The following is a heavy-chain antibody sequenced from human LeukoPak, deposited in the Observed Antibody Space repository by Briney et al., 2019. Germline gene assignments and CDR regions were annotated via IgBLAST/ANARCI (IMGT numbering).Heavy chain of an antibody. Sequence: PSETLTLTCTVSGYSFSSGYYWGCIRPPPGKRMGWTGSIYHSGSTYYDPSLKGRFTISVDTSKNPLSLKLSTLTAADTAVYYCARELCGSGSYYLSYWYFDLWGRGTLVTVSS. J-gene: IGHJ2*01. CDR3: ARELCGSGSYYLSYWYFDL. D-gene: IGHD3-10*01. V-gene: IGHV4-38-2*02. CDR2: IYHSGST. CDR1: GYSFSSGYY.